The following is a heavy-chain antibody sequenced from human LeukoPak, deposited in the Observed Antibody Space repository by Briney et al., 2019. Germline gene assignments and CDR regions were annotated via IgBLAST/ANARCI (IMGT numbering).Heavy chain of an antibody. CDR3: ARAMSIAARLQTIFDY. CDR2: ISRSGSTK. J-gene: IGHJ4*02. D-gene: IGHD6-6*01. V-gene: IGHV3-11*01. Sequence: PGGSLRLSCAASGFTFSDYNMRWIRQAPGKGLEWVSSISRSGSTKYYADSVKGRFTISRDNAKNSLFLQMNSLRAEDTAVYYCARAMSIAARLQTIFDYWGQGTLVTVSS. CDR1: GFTFSDYN.